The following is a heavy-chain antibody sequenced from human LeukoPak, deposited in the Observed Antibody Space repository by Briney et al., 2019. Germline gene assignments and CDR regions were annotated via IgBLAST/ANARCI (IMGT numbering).Heavy chain of an antibody. J-gene: IGHJ4*02. CDR2: ISGSGITI. Sequence: GGSLRLSCAVSGFTFSSYSMNWVRQAPGKGLEWVSYISGSGITIDYADSVKGRFTISRDNAKNSLFLQMNNLRAEDTAVYHCSRLRGYSYGYGDYWGQGILVTVSS. CDR1: GFTFSSYS. CDR3: SRLRGYSYGYGDY. V-gene: IGHV3-48*04. D-gene: IGHD5-18*01.